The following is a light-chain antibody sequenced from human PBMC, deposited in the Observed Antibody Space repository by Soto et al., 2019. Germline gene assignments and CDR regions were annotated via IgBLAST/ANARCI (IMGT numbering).Light chain of an antibody. CDR3: QQYDTSPWT. V-gene: IGKV3-20*01. J-gene: IGKJ1*01. CDR2: GAS. CDR1: QRVTTNY. Sequence: EIVLTQSPDTLSLSPGERATLSCGASQRVTTNYLAWYQQKPGQAPRLLIYGASGRATGIPDRFSGSGSGTDFTLTISRLEPEDSAVYYCQQYDTSPWTFGQGTKVEIK.